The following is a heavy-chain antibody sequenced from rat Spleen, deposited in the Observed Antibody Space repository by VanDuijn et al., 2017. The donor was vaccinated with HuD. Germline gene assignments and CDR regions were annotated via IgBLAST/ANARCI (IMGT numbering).Heavy chain of an antibody. CDR1: GFSLTSYN. J-gene: IGHJ2*01. Sequence: VQLKESGPGLVQPSQTLSLTCTVSGFSLTSYNVHWVRQPPGKGLEWVASITNASGRTYYPDSVKGRFTVSRDTAQNILYLQMNSLRSEETATYYCARGGFFRYWGQGVMVTVSS. CDR3: ARGGFFRY. D-gene: IGHD1-6*01. CDR2: ITNASGRT. V-gene: IGHV5-31*01.